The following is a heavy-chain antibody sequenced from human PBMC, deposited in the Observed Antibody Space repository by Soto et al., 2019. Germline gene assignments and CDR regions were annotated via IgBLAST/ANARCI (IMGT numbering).Heavy chain of an antibody. CDR3: ARQNQHSGSYYFDY. V-gene: IGHV5-51*01. Sequence: PGESLKISCKSSGYSFTKYWMGWVRQMPGKGLEWMGIIDPGDPDTRYSPSFQGQVTISADKSISTAYLQWSSLKASDTAMYYCARQNQHSGSYYFDYWGQGTPVTVSS. CDR2: IDPGDPDT. CDR1: GYSFTKYW. D-gene: IGHD1-26*01. J-gene: IGHJ4*02.